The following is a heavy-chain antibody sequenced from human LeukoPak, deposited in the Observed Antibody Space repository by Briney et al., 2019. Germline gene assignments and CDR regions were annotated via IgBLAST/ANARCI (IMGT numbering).Heavy chain of an antibody. CDR2: IYYSGST. V-gene: IGHV4-59*08. J-gene: IGHJ4*02. CDR3: ARSPNYYDSSGLFDY. Sequence: SETLSLTCTDSGGSISSYYWSWIRQPPGKGLEWIGHIYYSGSTNYNPSLKSRVTISVDTSKNQFSLKLSSVTAADTAVYYCARSPNYYDSSGLFDYWGQGTLVTVSS. CDR1: GGSISSYY. D-gene: IGHD3-22*01.